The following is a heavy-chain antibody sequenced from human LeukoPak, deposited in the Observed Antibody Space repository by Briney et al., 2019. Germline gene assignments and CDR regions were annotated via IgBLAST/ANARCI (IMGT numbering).Heavy chain of an antibody. D-gene: IGHD3-9*01. CDR2: IYHSGST. V-gene: IGHV4-38-2*01. CDR3: ARYHQGFDDY. CDR1: GYSISSGFY. J-gene: IGHJ4*02. Sequence: SETLSLTCAVSGYSISSGFYWGWIRQPPGKGLEWIGNIYHSGSTYYNPSLKSRVTISVDTSKNQFSLKLSSVTAADTAVYYCARYHQGFDDYWGQGTLVTVSS.